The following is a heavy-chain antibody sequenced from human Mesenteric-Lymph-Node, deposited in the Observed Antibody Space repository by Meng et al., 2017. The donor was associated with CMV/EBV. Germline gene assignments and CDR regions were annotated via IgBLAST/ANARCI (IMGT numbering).Heavy chain of an antibody. CDR1: GGSVSSDNYY. CDR2: SYYIGST. J-gene: IGHJ4*02. CDR3: ARGLHLGSYYFDS. D-gene: IGHD2-21*01. Sequence: GSLRLSCTVSGGSVSSDNYYWSWIRQPPGKGLEWIGYSYYIGSTNYNPSLKSRVTISVDTSENQFSLRLSSVTAADTAVYYCARGLHLGSYYFDSWGQGTLVTVSS. V-gene: IGHV4-61*01.